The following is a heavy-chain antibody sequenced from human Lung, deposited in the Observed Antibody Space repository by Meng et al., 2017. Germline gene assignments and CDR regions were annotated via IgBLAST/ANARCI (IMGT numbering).Heavy chain of an antibody. CDR3: ARDEDISAAGKLFGDY. D-gene: IGHD6-25*01. V-gene: IGHV1-2*06. CDR2: INPKSGDT. Sequence: QRVQLGGEVNKPGASVKAACKPSGYNFPDYYIHWVRRAPGQGLEWMGRINPKSGDTHYAQKFQARVTMTGDTSISTAYMELSGLRSDDTAMYYCARDEDISAAGKLFGDYWGQGTLVTVSS. CDR1: GYNFPDYY. J-gene: IGHJ4*02.